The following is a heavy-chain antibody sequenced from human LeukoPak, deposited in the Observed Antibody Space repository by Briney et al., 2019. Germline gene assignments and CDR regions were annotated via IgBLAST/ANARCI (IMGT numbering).Heavy chain of an antibody. J-gene: IGHJ4*01. D-gene: IGHD4-17*01. V-gene: IGHV3-53*01. CDR3: ARGPRTDSFDY. CDR1: GFTVSSNY. CDR2: IYSSGNT. Sequence: PGGSLRLSCAASGFTVSSNYMSWVRQVPGKGLEWVSIIYSSGNTFYADSVKGRFTISRDNSKNTLYLQMNGLRAEDTAVYYCARGPRTDSFDYWGHGTLVTVSS.